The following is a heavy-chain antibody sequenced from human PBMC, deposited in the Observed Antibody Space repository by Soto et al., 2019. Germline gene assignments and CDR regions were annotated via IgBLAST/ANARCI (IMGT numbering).Heavy chain of an antibody. CDR2: ISVLSPKE. J-gene: IGHJ5*02. CDR3: AKDFTRDSFSQKPSCGGDCYTLDA. V-gene: IGHV3-23*01. CDR1: WFPFDNYA. Sequence: PGGSVRLSGEASWFPFDNYARSWVRQSPGKWMESVSAISVLSPKEFYGAFVKGRFTICRDXSEKXLFLEMNSLRADDAALYYCAKDFTRDSFSQKPSCGGDCYTLDAWAQGTQVTVSS. D-gene: IGHD2-21*02.